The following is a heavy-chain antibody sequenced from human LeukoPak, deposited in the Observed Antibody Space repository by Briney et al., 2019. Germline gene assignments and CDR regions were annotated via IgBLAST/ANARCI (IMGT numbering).Heavy chain of an antibody. J-gene: IGHJ4*02. D-gene: IGHD2-15*01. Sequence: GGSLRLSCAASGFTFRSYWMSWVRRAPGKGLEWVANMKQDGSEKYYVDSVKGRFTISRDNAKNSLYLQMNSLRAEDTAVYYCARGRVVVGASTLYYFDYWGQGTLVTVSS. CDR2: MKQDGSEK. CDR1: GFTFRSYW. CDR3: ARGRVVVGASTLYYFDY. V-gene: IGHV3-7*01.